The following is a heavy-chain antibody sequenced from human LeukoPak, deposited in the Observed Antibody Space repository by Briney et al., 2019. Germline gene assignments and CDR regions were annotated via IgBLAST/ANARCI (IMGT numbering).Heavy chain of an antibody. CDR1: GGTFSSYA. Sequence: SVKVSCKASGGTFSSYAISWVRQAPGQGLEWMGGIIPIFGTADYAQKFQGRVTITADESTSTAYMELSSLRSEDTAVYYCARMYSSSWYVNYFDYWGQGTLVTVSS. J-gene: IGHJ4*02. V-gene: IGHV1-69*13. CDR2: IIPIFGTA. CDR3: ARMYSSSWYVNYFDY. D-gene: IGHD6-13*01.